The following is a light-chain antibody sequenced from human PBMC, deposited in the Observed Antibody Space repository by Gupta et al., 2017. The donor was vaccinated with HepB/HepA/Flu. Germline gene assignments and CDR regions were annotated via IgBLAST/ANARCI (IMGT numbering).Light chain of an antibody. CDR2: GNN. CDR1: SSNIGADYD. J-gene: IGLJ2*01. CDR3: QSYDSSLSGVI. V-gene: IGLV1-40*01. Sequence: QSVLTQPPSVSGAPGQRVTISCTGSSSNIGADYDVNWYQRLPGTAPKRLIYGNNKRPSGVPDRFSGSKSGTSASLAITGLQAEDEADYHCQSYDSSLSGVIFGGGTKLTVL.